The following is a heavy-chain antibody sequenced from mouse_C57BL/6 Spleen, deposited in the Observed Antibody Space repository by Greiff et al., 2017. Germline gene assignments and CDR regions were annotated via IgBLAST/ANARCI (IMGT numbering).Heavy chain of an antibody. CDR2: IYPGDGDT. D-gene: IGHD1-2*01. Sequence: QVQLKESGAELVKPGASVKISCKASGYAFSSYWMNWVKQRPGKGLEWIGQIYPGDGDTNYNGKFKGKATLTADKSSSTAYMQLSSLTSEDSAVYFCARSDGPHYAMDYWGQGTSVTVSS. V-gene: IGHV1-80*01. CDR3: ARSDGPHYAMDY. CDR1: GYAFSSYW. J-gene: IGHJ4*01.